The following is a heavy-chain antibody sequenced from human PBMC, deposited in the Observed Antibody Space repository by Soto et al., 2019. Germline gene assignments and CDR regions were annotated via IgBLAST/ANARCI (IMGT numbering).Heavy chain of an antibody. J-gene: IGHJ4*02. D-gene: IGHD6-13*01. CDR2: IYYSGST. CDR3: ARRAIAERKSRYYFDY. CDR1: GGSISSSSYY. V-gene: IGHV4-39*01. Sequence: QLQLQESGPGLVKPSETLSLTCTVSGGSISSSSYYWGWIRQPPGKGLEWIGSIYYSGSTSYNPSLNSRVTISVDTSKNQFSLKLSSVTAADTAVYYCARRAIAERKSRYYFDYWGQGTLVTVSS.